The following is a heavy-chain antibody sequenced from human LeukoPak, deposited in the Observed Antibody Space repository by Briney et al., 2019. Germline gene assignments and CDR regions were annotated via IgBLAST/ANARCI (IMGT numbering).Heavy chain of an antibody. CDR2: FDPEDGET. CDR1: RYTLTELS. J-gene: IGHJ3*02. D-gene: IGHD6-19*01. V-gene: IGHV1-24*01. CDR3: ATDPVAGTGNDAFDI. Sequence: ASVKVSCKVSRYTLTELSMHGVRQAPGKGLEWMGGFDPEDGETIYAQKFQGRVTMTEDTSTDTAYMELSSLRSEDTAVYYCATDPVAGTGNDAFDIWGQGTMVTVSS.